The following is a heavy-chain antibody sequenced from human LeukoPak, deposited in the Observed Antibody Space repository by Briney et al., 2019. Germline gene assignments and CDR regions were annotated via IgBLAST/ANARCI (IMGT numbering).Heavy chain of an antibody. CDR3: ATARPHRGFYI. CDR2: ISFGDSDS. V-gene: IGHV5-51*01. J-gene: IGHJ3*02. Sequence: GESLKISCKASGYSFTSYWIGWVRQMPGKGLEWMGIISFGDSDSRYSPSFQGQVTISVDKSITTAYLQWSSLKASHTAMYYCATARPHRGFYIPGQGTIVTVSS. CDR1: GYSFTSYW.